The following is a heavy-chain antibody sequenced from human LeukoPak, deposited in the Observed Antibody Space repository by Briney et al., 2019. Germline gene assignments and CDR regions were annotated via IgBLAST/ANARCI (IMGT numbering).Heavy chain of an antibody. J-gene: IGHJ4*02. V-gene: IGHV4-4*02. CDR2: IYHSGST. Sequence: SETLSLTCAVPGGSISSSNWWSWVRQPPGKGLEWIGDIYHSGSTNYNPSLKSRVTISVDKSKNQFSLKLSSVTAADTAVYYCARVGLSSFDVLLWFPLDYWGQGTLVTVSS. CDR3: ARVGLSSFDVLLWFPLDY. D-gene: IGHD3-10*01. CDR1: GGSISSSNW.